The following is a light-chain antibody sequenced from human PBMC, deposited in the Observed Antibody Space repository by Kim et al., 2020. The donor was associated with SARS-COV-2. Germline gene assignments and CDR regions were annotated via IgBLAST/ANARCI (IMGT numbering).Light chain of an antibody. CDR1: QILVYSDGNTY. Sequence: QSASISCTSSQILVYSDGNTYLNWFQQRPGQSPRRLIYRVSNRDSGVPDRFSGSVSGAVFTLKISSVEVENIGLYFCMQGSHWPYTFGQGTKLEI. CDR3: MQGSHWPYT. J-gene: IGKJ2*01. CDR2: RVS. V-gene: IGKV2-30*01.